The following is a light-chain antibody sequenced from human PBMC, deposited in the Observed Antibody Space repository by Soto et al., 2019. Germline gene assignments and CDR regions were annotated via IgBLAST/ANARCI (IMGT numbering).Light chain of an antibody. CDR3: PQYDQGPLT. CDR1: QSVSGN. Sequence: EIVMTQSPVTLSVSPGERATLSCRASQSVSGNLAWYQQKPGQAPRLLIYGASTRATGITARFSGSGSGTEFTLTIRSLKSEDFAGSCCPQYDQGPLTFGGWTKFEIK. J-gene: IGKJ4*01. CDR2: GAS. V-gene: IGKV3-15*01.